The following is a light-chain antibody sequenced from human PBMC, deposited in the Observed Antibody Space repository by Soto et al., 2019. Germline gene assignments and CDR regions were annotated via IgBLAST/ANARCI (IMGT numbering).Light chain of an antibody. Sequence: QSALTQPASVSGSPGQSITISCTGTSSDVGGYNYVSWYQQHPGKAPKLMIYDVSKRPSGVPDRFSGSKSGNTASLTISGLQAEDEADYYCCSYAGGYVIFGGGTKLTVL. J-gene: IGLJ2*01. CDR1: SSDVGGYNY. CDR2: DVS. CDR3: CSYAGGYVI. V-gene: IGLV2-14*03.